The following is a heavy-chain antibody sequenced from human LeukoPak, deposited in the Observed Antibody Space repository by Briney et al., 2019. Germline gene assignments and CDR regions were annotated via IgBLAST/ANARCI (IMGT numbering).Heavy chain of an antibody. J-gene: IGHJ4*02. D-gene: IGHD6-19*01. V-gene: IGHV1-2*02. CDR2: INPNSGGT. CDR3: AKGTQRGNSGWGYFFDQ. Sequence: GASVKVSCKASGYTFTDYYMHWVRQAPGQGLEWMGWINPNSGGTNYAQKFQGRVTMTRDTSISTVYMDLSRLRPEDTALYYCAKGTQRGNSGWGYFFDQWGQGTLVTVSS. CDR1: GYTFTDYY.